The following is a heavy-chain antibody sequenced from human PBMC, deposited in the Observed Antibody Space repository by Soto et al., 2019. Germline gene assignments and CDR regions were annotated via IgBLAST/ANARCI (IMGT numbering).Heavy chain of an antibody. CDR3: ARELRDSSGTYYYYYGMDV. D-gene: IGHD3-22*01. CDR2: IIPIFGTA. J-gene: IGHJ6*02. V-gene: IGHV1-69*13. CDR1: GGTFSSYA. Sequence: SVKVSCKASGGTFSSYAISWVRQAPGQGLEWMGGIIPIFGTANYAQKFQGRVTITADESTSTAYMELSSLRSEDTTVYYCARELRDSSGTYYYYYGMDVWGQGTTVTVSS.